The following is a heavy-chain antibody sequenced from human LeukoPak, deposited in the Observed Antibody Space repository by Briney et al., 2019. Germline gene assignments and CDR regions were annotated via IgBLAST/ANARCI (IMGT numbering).Heavy chain of an antibody. J-gene: IGHJ4*02. CDR1: GVTFSSYS. V-gene: IGHV3-21*01. CDR3: AREGAYDSSGGVNW. D-gene: IGHD3-22*01. CDR2: ISSSSSYI. Sequence: GGSLRLSCAASGVTFSSYSMSWVRQAPGKGLEWVSAISSSSSYIYYADSVKGRFTISRDNAKNSLYLQMNRLRAEDTAVYYCAREGAYDSSGGVNWWGQGTLVTLSS.